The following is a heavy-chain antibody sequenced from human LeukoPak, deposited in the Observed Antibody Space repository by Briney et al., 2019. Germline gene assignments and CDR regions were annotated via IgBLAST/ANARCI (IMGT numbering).Heavy chain of an antibody. J-gene: IGHJ5*02. CDR2: IRYDGSNK. CDR1: ESPLISIA. CDR3: AKDRAGWFDP. V-gene: IGHV3-30*02. Sequence: GGSLRLSCAASESPLISIALPWARRVQAKGWEWVAFIRYDGSNKYYADSVKGRFTISRDNSKNTLYLQMNSLRAEDTAVYYCAKDRAGWFDPWGQGTLVTVSS. D-gene: IGHD5-24*01.